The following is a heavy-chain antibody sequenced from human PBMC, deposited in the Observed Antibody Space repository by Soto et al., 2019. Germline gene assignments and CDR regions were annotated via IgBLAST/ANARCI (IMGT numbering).Heavy chain of an antibody. CDR2: ISFDGSNK. J-gene: IGHJ5*02. Sequence: GGSLRLSCAASGFTFSSYVVHWVRQAPGKGLEWVAGISFDGSNKYYPDSVKGRFTISRDNSKDTLFLEMNNLRVDDTAIYYCAKSFCSSSSCFFVWVDPWGPGTLVTVSS. D-gene: IGHD2-2*01. CDR3: AKSFCSSSSCFFVWVDP. CDR1: GFTFSSYV. V-gene: IGHV3-30*18.